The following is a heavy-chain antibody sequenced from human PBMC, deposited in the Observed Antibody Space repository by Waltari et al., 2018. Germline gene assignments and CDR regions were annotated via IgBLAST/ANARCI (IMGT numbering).Heavy chain of an antibody. CDR1: GGSISGYS. CDR2: FYSIGST. Sequence: QVQLQESGPGLVKTSETLSLTCTVSGGSISGYSWSWIRQPAGKGLEWIGRFYSIGSTNYNPSLKSRVTMSVDTSKNQFSLKLSSVTAADTAVYYCARESVNWFDPWGQGTLVTVSS. V-gene: IGHV4-4*07. J-gene: IGHJ5*02. CDR3: ARESVNWFDP.